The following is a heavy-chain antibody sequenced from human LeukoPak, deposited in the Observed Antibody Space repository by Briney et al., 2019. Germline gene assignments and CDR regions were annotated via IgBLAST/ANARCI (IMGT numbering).Heavy chain of an antibody. CDR3: TRYNVGFES. CDR2: IRSETNSYAT. Sequence: GGSLRLSCAASGFTFSGSAIHCVRDASEKGVEWVGRIRSETNSYATSYAASVKGRFAPSRDDSKNTAYLQMNSLKTEHTAVYYCTRYNVGFESWGQGTPVTVSS. CDR1: GFTFSGSA. V-gene: IGHV3-73*01. J-gene: IGHJ4*02. D-gene: IGHD1-1*01.